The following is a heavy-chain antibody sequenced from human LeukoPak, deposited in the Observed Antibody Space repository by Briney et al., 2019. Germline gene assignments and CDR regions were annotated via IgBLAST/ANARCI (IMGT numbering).Heavy chain of an antibody. CDR1: GFTFSNAW. D-gene: IGHD2-21*02. V-gene: IGHV3-15*01. Sequence: PGGSLRLSCAASGFTFSNAWMSWVRQAPGKGLEWVGRIKSKTDGGTTDYAAPVKGRFTISRDDSKNTLYLQMNSLKTEDTAVYYSTTDLWVVVVTAISYYFDYWGQGTLVTVSS. CDR3: TTDLWVVVVTAISYYFDY. CDR2: IKSKTDGGTT. J-gene: IGHJ4*02.